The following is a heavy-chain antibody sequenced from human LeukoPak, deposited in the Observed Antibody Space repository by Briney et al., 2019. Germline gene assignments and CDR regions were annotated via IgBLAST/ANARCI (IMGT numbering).Heavy chain of an antibody. V-gene: IGHV3-33*01. Sequence: PGGSLRLSCTASGFTFRNYGMHWVRQAPGKGLEWVAAIWDDASKEHYVDSVKGRFTIFRDNTKNTLYLQMNSLRAEDTAVYCARWRGSGRDFDYWGQGTLVTVSS. CDR1: GFTFRNYG. CDR2: IWDDASKE. CDR3: ARWRGSGRDFDY. D-gene: IGHD1-26*01. J-gene: IGHJ4*02.